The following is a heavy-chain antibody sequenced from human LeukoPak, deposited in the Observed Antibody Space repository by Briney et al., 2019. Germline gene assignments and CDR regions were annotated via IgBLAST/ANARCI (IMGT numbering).Heavy chain of an antibody. CDR1: GFTVSSNY. CDR2: IYSGGST. CDR3: ARTIVATIWPEANFDY. D-gene: IGHD5-12*01. V-gene: IGHV3-66*01. J-gene: IGHJ4*02. Sequence: GGSLRLSCAVSGFTVSSNYMSWVRQAPGKGLEWVSVIYSGGSTYYADSVKGRFTISRDNSKNTLYLQMNSLRAEDTAVYYCARTIVATIWPEANFDYWGQGTLVTVSS.